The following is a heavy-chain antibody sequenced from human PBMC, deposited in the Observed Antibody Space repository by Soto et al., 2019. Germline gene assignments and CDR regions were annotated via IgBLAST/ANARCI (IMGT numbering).Heavy chain of an antibody. Sequence: GASVKVSWKDSGGTFSSYAISWVRQAPGQGLEWMGVINPIFGTANYAQKFQGRVTMTTDTSTSTVYMELSSLRSEDTAVYYCARDQPTYYYDSSGPDAFDIWGQGTMVTVSS. J-gene: IGHJ3*02. CDR2: INPIFGTA. D-gene: IGHD3-22*01. CDR1: GGTFSSYA. V-gene: IGHV1-69*05. CDR3: ARDQPTYYYDSSGPDAFDI.